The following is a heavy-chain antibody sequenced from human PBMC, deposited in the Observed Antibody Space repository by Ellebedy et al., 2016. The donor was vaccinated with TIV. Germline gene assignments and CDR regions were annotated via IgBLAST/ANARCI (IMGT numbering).Heavy chain of an antibody. CDR2: INSDGSST. CDR1: GFSFSNYW. CDR3: TRGYCGGDCLGAFDI. D-gene: IGHD2-21*02. Sequence: GESLKISXAASGFSFSNYWMHWVRQGPGMGLVWVSRINSDGSSTNYADSVKGRFTISRDNAKNTLYLQMEGLRDEDTAVYYCTRGYCGGDCLGAFDIWGQGTMVTVSS. J-gene: IGHJ3*02. V-gene: IGHV3-74*01.